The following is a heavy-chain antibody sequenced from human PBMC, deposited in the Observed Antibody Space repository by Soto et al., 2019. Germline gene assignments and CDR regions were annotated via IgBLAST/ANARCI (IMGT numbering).Heavy chain of an antibody. CDR2: ISYDGSNK. CDR3: VRDPSRGNEWARYVDL. V-gene: IGHV3-30-3*01. J-gene: IGHJ2*01. CDR1: GGSISSDD. Sequence: LSLTCTVSGGSISSDDFYWSWVRQAPGKGLEWVAVISYDGSNKYYADSVKGRFTVSRDNAKNSLYLQMNSLRAEDTAVYYCVRDPSRGNEWARYVDLWGRGTLVTVSS. D-gene: IGHD1-1*01.